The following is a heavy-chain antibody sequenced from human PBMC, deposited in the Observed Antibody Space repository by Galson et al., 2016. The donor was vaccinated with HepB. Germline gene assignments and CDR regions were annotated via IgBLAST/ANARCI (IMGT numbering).Heavy chain of an antibody. CDR1: GFTFSNYG. J-gene: IGHJ4*02. CDR2: ISYDGGNT. V-gene: IGHV3-30*18. CDR3: AKNDILAGYSAFDY. D-gene: IGHD3-9*01. Sequence: SLRLSCAASGFTFSNYGMHWVRQAPGKGLEWVAVISYDGGNTYYADSVKGRFTISRDNSKNPLHLQMNSLRSEDTAVYYCAKNDILAGYSAFDYWGQGTLVTVSS.